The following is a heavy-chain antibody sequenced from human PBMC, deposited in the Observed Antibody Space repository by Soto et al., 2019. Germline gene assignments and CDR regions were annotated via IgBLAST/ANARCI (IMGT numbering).Heavy chain of an antibody. CDR1: GGSIGGYY. V-gene: IGHV4-59*01. J-gene: IGHJ4*02. CDR2: IYYSGSS. Sequence: QVQLQESGPGLVQPSETLSLTCTVSGGSIGGYYWGWIRQPPGKGLEWIGYIYYSGSSKYNPSLKSRVAMSADTSKNQLYLKLRSVTAEDTAVYYCARVRERWQYIYWFYHFDQWGQGTLVTVSS. CDR3: ARVRERWQYIYWFYHFDQ. D-gene: IGHD3-9*01.